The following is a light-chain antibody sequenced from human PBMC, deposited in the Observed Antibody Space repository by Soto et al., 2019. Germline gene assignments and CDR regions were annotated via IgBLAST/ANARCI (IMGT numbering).Light chain of an antibody. V-gene: IGLV2-11*01. CDR2: NFS. CDR3: CSYAGTYTWV. J-gene: IGLJ3*02. CDR1: SSDVGGYKY. Sequence: QSALTQPRSVSGSPGQSVTISCTGTSSDVGGYKYVSWYQQHPGKAPELMIYNFSKRPSGVPDRFSGSKSGNTASLTISGLQAEDEADYYCCSYAGTYTWVFGGGTKLTVL.